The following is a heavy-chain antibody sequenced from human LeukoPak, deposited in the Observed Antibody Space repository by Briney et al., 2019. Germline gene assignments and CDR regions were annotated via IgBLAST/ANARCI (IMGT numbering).Heavy chain of an antibody. J-gene: IGHJ5*02. D-gene: IGHD3-10*01. V-gene: IGHV4-34*01. CDR2: INHSGRT. CDR3: ARRVRSFGSGSFPAWFYP. CDR1: GGSFSAYY. Sequence: SETLSLTCAVSGGSFSAYYWSWISQLQGKGLEWIGEINHSGRTNYHQSLKSGATISVATPKKQFSLKVHSVTAADTAVYYCARRVRSFGSGSFPAWFYPWGQGTLVTVSS.